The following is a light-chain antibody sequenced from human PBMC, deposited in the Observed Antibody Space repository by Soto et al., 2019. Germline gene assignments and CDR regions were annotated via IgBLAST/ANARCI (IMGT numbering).Light chain of an antibody. Sequence: EIVLTQSPATLSLSPGERATLSCRASQSVSSYLAWYQQKPGQAPRLLIYDASNRATGIPARFSGSGSGTDLTLTISSLEPEDFAVYYCQQRSNWPPKLTFGGGTKVEIK. J-gene: IGKJ4*01. V-gene: IGKV3-11*01. CDR2: DAS. CDR3: QQRSNWPPKLT. CDR1: QSVSSY.